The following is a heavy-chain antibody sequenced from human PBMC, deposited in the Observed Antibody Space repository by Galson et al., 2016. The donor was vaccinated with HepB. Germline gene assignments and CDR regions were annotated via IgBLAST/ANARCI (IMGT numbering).Heavy chain of an antibody. CDR2: ISHDGNYI. V-gene: IGHV3-74*01. Sequence: RLXXAASXXXFNDYXXXWVRXAPGKGLVXXXRISHDGNYISYADSVKGRFTISRDNTKNTLFLQMKSLGAEDTAVYYCVGDVSYXIDHWGLGXRVTVSX. CDR1: XXXFNDYX. D-gene: IGHD1-26*01. J-gene: IGHJ4*02. CDR3: VGDVSYXIDH.